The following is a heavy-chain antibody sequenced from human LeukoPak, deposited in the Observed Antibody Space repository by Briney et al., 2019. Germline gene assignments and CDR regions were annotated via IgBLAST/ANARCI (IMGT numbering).Heavy chain of an antibody. CDR2: IYTSGST. J-gene: IGHJ6*03. CDR1: GGSISSYY. V-gene: IGHV4-4*07. D-gene: IGHD6-13*01. Sequence: SETLSLTCTVSGGSISSYYWSWIRQPAGKGLEWIGRIYTSGSTNYNPSLKSRVNISVDKSKNQFSLKLSSVTAADTAVYYCARGYSSSWPSRDYYYYYMDVWGKGTTVTVSS. CDR3: ARGYSSSWPSRDYYYYYMDV.